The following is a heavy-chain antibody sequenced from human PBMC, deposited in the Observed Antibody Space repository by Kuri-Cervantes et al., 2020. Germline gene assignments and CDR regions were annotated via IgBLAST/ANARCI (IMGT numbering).Heavy chain of an antibody. CDR2: ISGSGGST. V-gene: IGHV3-23*01. CDR1: GFTFSSYA. Sequence: GESLKISCAASGFTFSSYAMSWVRQAPGKGLEWVSAISGSGGSTYYADSVKGRFTISRDNSKNTLYLQMNSLRAEDTAVYYCARERGNYRAVDNGMDVWGQGTTVTVSS. CDR3: ARERGNYRAVDNGMDV. J-gene: IGHJ6*02. D-gene: IGHD4-11*01.